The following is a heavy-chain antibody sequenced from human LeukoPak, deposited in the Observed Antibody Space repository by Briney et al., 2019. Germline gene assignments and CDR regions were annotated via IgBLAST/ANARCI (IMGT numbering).Heavy chain of an antibody. J-gene: IGHJ4*02. CDR2: IIPIFGIA. D-gene: IGHD3-22*01. CDR1: GGTFSSYA. V-gene: IGHV1-69*04. CDR3: ARDRGEWYDSSGYYGD. Sequence: SVKVSCKASGGTFSSYAISWVRQAPGQGLEWMGRIIPIFGIANYAQKFQGRVTITADKSTSTAYTELSSLRSEDTAVYYCARDRGEWYDSSGYYGDWGQGTLVTVSS.